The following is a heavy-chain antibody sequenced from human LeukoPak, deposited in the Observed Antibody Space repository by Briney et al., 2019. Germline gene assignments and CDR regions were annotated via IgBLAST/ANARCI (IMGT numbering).Heavy chain of an antibody. V-gene: IGHV4-39*02. CDR2: IYYSGST. CDR3: AKAGEGEYSSSWYGDY. CDR1: GGSISSSYSY. J-gene: IGHJ4*02. D-gene: IGHD6-13*01. Sequence: PSETLSLTCTVSGGSISSSYSYWGWIRQPPGKGLEWVGNIYYSGSTYYNPSLKSRVTISVDTSKNHFSLKLNSVTAADTAVYYCAKAGEGEYSSSWYGDYWGQGTLVTVSS.